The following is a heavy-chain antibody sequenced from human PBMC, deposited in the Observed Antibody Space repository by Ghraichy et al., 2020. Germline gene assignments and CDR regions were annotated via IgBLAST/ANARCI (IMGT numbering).Heavy chain of an antibody. CDR3: ARGTTESYHSPYGY. CDR1: GFTFSNYS. Sequence: GESLNISCAVSGFTFSNYSVTWVRQAPGKGLAWVSSISSSGSYKFYADSVKGRFTISRDNVKSSLYLQMNSLRDEDTAVYYCARGTTESYHSPYGYWGQGTQVTVSA. D-gene: IGHD1-14*01. CDR2: ISSSGSYK. V-gene: IGHV3-21*01. J-gene: IGHJ4*02.